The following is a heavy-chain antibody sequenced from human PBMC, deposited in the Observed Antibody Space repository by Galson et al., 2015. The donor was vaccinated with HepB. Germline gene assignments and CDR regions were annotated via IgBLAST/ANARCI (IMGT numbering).Heavy chain of an antibody. J-gene: IGHJ6*02. CDR3: ARSTRHHYYYGMDV. CDR1: GYTFTSYG. Sequence: SVKVSCKASGYTFTSYGLTWVRQAPGQGLEWMDWISAYNGNTNYAQKLQGRVTMTTDTSTDTGYMELRRLRSDDTAVYYCARSTRHHYYYGMDVWGQGTTVTVSS. V-gene: IGHV1-18*01. CDR2: ISAYNGNT.